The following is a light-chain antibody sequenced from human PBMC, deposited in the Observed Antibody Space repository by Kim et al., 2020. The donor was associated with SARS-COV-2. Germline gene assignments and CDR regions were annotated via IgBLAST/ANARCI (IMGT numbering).Light chain of an antibody. J-gene: IGKJ5*01. CDR3: QQYGSSPIT. V-gene: IGKV3-20*01. CDR1: QSVSSNF. CDR2: SAS. Sequence: ENVLTQSPGTLSLSPGERATLSCRASQSVSSNFLAWYQQKAGQAPRLVIYSASSRASGIPDRFSGSGSGTDFTLTISTLEPEDFAVYYCQQYGSSPITFGQGTRLEIK.